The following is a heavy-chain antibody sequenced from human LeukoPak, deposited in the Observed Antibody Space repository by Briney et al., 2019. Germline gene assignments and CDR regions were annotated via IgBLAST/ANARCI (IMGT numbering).Heavy chain of an antibody. J-gene: IGHJ4*02. CDR3: ARGDGTSSGLYFHY. Sequence: GGSLKLSCAASGFTFNTFWMTWLRQAPGKGLEWVANIHQEGRTKYYADSVKGRFTISRDNANNALNLQINSLRAEDTALYYCARGDGTSSGLYFHYWGQGTLVTVSS. CDR1: GFTFNTFW. D-gene: IGHD6-6*01. CDR2: IHQEGRTK. V-gene: IGHV3-7*01.